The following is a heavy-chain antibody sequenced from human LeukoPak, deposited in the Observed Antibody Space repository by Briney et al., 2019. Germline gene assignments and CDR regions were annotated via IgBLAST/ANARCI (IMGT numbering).Heavy chain of an antibody. D-gene: IGHD3-22*01. V-gene: IGHV4-61*02. CDR2: IYSSGST. CDR1: GGSISSGSYY. Sequence: PSETLSLTCTVSGGSISSGSYYWSWIRQPAGKGLEWIGRIYSSGSTNYNPSLKSRVTISLDTSKNQFSLKLSSVTAADTAVYYCARDYGGDSSGYYYAWGQGTLVTVSS. CDR3: ARDYGGDSSGYYYA. J-gene: IGHJ4*02.